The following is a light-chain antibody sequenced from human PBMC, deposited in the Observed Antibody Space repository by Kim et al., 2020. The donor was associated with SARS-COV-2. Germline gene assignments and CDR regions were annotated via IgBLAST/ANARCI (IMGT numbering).Light chain of an antibody. V-gene: IGLV4-69*01. J-gene: IGLJ3*02. CDR2: VNSDGSN. CDR1: SGHSSDA. Sequence: ASVKLTCTLNSGHSSDAIAWHQQQPEKGPRYLMKVNSDGSNSKGDGIPDRFSGSSSGAERYLTISSLQSEDEADYYCQTWGTGIRVFGGGTKVTVL. CDR3: QTWGTGIRV.